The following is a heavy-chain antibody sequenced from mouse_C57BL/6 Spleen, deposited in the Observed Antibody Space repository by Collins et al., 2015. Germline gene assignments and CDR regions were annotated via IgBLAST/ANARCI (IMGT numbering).Heavy chain of an antibody. D-gene: IGHD2-2*01. J-gene: IGHJ3*01. CDR1: GYTFTSYY. V-gene: IGHV1S56*01. CDR2: IYPGNVNT. CDR3: ARGGYDGGFAY. Sequence: QVQLQQSGPELVKPGASVRISCKASGYTFTSYYIHWVKQRPGQGLEWIGWIYPGNVNTKYNEKFKGKATLTADKSSSTAYMQLSSLTSEDSAVYFCARGGYDGGFAYWGQGTLVTVSA.